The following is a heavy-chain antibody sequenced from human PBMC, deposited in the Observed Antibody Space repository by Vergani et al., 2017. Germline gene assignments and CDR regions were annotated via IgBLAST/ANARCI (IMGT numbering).Heavy chain of an antibody. CDR2: IYYSGST. V-gene: IGHV4-39*07. D-gene: IGHD3-10*01. CDR1: GGSISSSSYY. J-gene: IGHJ6*02. CDR3: ARVAYGYYYYYYGMDV. Sequence: QLQLQEPGPGLVKPSETLSLTCTVSGGSISSSSYYWGWIRQPPGKGLEWIGSIYYSGSTYYNPSLKSRVTISVDTSKNQFSLKLSSVTAADTAVYYCARVAYGYYYYYYGMDVWGQGTTVTVSS.